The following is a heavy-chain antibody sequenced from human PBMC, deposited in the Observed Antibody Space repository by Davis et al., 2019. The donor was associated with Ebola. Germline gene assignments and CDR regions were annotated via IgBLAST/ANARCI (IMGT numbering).Heavy chain of an antibody. J-gene: IGHJ4*02. CDR3: ARDPVATPFDY. V-gene: IGHV1-69*04. CDR1: GGTFSSYA. CDR2: IIPILGIA. Sequence: SVKVSCKASGGTFSSYAISWVRQAPGQGLEWMGRIIPILGIANYAQKFQGRVTITADTSTSTAYMELRSLRSDDTAVYYCARDPVATPFDYWGQGTLVTVSS. D-gene: IGHD2-15*01.